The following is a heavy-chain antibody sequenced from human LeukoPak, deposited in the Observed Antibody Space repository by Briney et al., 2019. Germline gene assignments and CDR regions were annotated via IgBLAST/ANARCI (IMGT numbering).Heavy chain of an antibody. CDR3: AKDPTSTYDFWSGSIFDY. D-gene: IGHD3-3*01. J-gene: IGHJ4*02. V-gene: IGHV3-30*02. CDR1: GFTFSGYG. Sequence: PGGSLRLSCAASGFTFSGYGMHWVRQAPGKGLEWVAFIRYDGSNKYYADSVKGRFTISRDNSKNTLYLQMNSLRAEDTAVYYCAKDPTSTYDFWSGSIFDYWGQGTLVTVSS. CDR2: IRYDGSNK.